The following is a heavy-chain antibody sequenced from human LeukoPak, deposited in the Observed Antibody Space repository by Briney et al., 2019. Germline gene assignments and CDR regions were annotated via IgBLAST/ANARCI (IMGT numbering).Heavy chain of an antibody. CDR1: GGTFSSYA. CDR3: ARAPREGAFDY. D-gene: IGHD3-16*01. J-gene: IGHJ4*02. CDR2: MNPNSGNT. V-gene: IGHV1-18*01. Sequence: ASVKVSCKASGGTFSSYAISWVRQAPGQGLEWMGWMNPNSGNTGYAQKFQGRVSLTTDTSTNTAYMELRSLRSDDTAMYFCARAPREGAFDYWGQGTRVTVSS.